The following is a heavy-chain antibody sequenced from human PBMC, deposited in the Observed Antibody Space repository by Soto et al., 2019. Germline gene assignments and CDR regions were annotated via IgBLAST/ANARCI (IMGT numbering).Heavy chain of an antibody. D-gene: IGHD3-10*01. CDR1: GFTFSSYS. CDR3: ARERYYYGSGSYSSGLPYYYYGMDV. V-gene: IGHV3-21*01. Sequence: AGGSLRLSCAASGFTFSSYSMNWVRQAPGKGLEWVSSISSSSSYIYYADSVKGRFTISRDNAKNSLYLQMNSLRAEDTAVYYCARERYYYGSGSYSSGLPYYYYGMDVWGQGTTVTVSS. J-gene: IGHJ6*02. CDR2: ISSSSSYI.